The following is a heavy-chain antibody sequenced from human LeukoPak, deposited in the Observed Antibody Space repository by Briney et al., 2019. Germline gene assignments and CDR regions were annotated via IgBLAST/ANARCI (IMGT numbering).Heavy chain of an antibody. CDR2: MNPNSGNT. CDR1: GYTFTSYD. D-gene: IGHD3-10*02. V-gene: IGHV1-8*01. Sequence: ASVKVSCKASGYTFTSYDINWVRQATGQGLEWVGWMNPNSGNTGYAQKFQGRVTMTRNTSISTAYMELSSLRSEDTAVYYCARVPDKLFGELLDYWGQGTLVTVSS. CDR3: ARVPDKLFGELLDY. J-gene: IGHJ4*02.